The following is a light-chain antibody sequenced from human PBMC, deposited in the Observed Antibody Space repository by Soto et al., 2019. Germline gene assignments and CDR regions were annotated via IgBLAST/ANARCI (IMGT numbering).Light chain of an antibody. J-gene: IGKJ4*01. CDR2: GAS. CDR1: QSVSSN. CDR3: QQYDDWPT. Sequence: EIVMTQSPATLSVSPGERATLSCRASQSVSSNLAWYQQKPGQAPRLLIYGASNRATGIPARFSGSGSGTEFTLTISSLQSEDFAVYSCQQYDDWPTFGGGTKVDIK. V-gene: IGKV3D-15*01.